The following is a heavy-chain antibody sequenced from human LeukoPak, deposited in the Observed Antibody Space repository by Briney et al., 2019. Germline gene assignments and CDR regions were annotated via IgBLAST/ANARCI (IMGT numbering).Heavy chain of an antibody. CDR1: GFTFSSYG. D-gene: IGHD5-18*01. Sequence: GGSLRLSCAASGFTFSSYGMHWVRQAPGRGLDWVAVISNDGSKKYYADSVKGRFTISRDNSKNTLSLQVSSLRTEDTAVYYCAKDRYSYAFEYSDSWGQGTLVTVSS. J-gene: IGHJ4*02. CDR2: ISNDGSKK. CDR3: AKDRYSYAFEYSDS. V-gene: IGHV3-30*18.